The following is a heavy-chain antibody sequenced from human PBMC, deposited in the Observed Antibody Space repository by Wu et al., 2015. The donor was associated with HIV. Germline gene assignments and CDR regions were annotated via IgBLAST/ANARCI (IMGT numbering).Heavy chain of an antibody. J-gene: IGHJ4*02. CDR1: GYTFSAYY. CDR2: IIPATGDT. Sequence: QGHLVQSGAEVKNPGASVKVSCKASGYTFSAYYMHWVRQAPGQGLEYLGWIIPATGDTRYAQNFQGRVTMTLDTSINTAYMELNRLRSDDTAVYYCAGYSSGYNWLRYWGQGTLVTVSS. D-gene: IGHD6-19*01. CDR3: AGYSSGYNWLRY. V-gene: IGHV1-2*02.